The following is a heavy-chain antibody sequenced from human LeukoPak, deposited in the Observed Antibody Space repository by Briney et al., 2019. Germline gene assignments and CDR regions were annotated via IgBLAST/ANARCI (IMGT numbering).Heavy chain of an antibody. CDR3: ARAAADGSGILWY. V-gene: IGHV3-7*03. D-gene: IGHD3-10*01. J-gene: IGHJ4*02. Sequence: PGGSLRLSCAASGFTVSSNYMSWVRQAPGKGLEWVANIKQDGSEKYYVDSVKGRFTISRDNAKNSLYLQMNSLRAEDTAVYYCARAAADGSGILWYWGQGTLVTVSS. CDR2: IKQDGSEK. CDR1: GFTVSSNY.